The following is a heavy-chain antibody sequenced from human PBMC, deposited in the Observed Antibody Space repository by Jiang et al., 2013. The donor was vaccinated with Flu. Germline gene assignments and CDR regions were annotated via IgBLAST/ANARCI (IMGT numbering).Heavy chain of an antibody. V-gene: IGHV4-28*01. CDR2: FFYSGTT. Sequence: GPGLVKPSDTLSLTCAVSGYSIMSGNWWGWIRQSPGKTLEWIGYFFYSGTTYYNPSLKSRVTMSGDADKNHFSLRLTSVTAVDTAVYFCASGLEPHSPIDSWGQGTLVTVSS. CDR1: GYSIMSGNW. D-gene: IGHD1-1*01. CDR3: ASGLEPHSPIDS. J-gene: IGHJ4*02.